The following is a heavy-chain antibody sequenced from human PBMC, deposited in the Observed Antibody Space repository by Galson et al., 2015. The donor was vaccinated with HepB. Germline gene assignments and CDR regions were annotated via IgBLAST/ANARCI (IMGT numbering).Heavy chain of an antibody. Sequence: SLRLSCAASGFTVSSNYMSWVRQAPGKGLGWVSVIYSGGSTYYADSVKGRFTISRDNSKNTLYLQMNSLRAEDTAVYYCATEPGYYGSGSSYNWFDPWGQGTLVTVSS. V-gene: IGHV3-66*01. CDR1: GFTVSSNY. CDR2: IYSGGST. J-gene: IGHJ5*02. D-gene: IGHD3-10*01. CDR3: ATEPGYYGSGSSYNWFDP.